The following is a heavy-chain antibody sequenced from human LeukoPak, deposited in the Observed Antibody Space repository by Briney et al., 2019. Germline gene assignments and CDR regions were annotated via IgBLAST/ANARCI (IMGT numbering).Heavy chain of an antibody. CDR1: GGSISSSSHY. CDR3: ARLAAVGAGLDY. Sequence: SETLSLTCTVSGGSISSSSHYWGWIRQPPGKGLEWIGSMYYSGATYYNPSLKSRVTISVDTSKNQFSLKLSSVIAADTAVYYCARLAAVGAGLDYWGQGTLVTVSS. J-gene: IGHJ4*02. V-gene: IGHV4-39*01. CDR2: MYYSGAT. D-gene: IGHD6-13*01.